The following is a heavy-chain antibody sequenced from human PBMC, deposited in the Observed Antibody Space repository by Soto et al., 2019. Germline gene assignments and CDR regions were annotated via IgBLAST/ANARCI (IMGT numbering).Heavy chain of an antibody. CDR3: ALSACSGGSCYCSFDY. D-gene: IGHD2-15*01. Sequence: SETLSLTCTVPGGSISSYYWSWIRQPPGKGLEWIGYIYYSGSTNYNPSLKSRVTISVDTSKNQFSLKLSSVTAADTAVYYCALSACSGGSCYCSFDYWGQGTLVTVSS. CDR2: IYYSGST. V-gene: IGHV4-59*12. CDR1: GGSISSYY. J-gene: IGHJ4*02.